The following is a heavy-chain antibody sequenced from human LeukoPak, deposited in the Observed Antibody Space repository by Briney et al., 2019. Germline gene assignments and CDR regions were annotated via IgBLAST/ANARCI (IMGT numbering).Heavy chain of an antibody. J-gene: IGHJ4*02. V-gene: IGHV4-34*01. Sequence: SETLSLTCAVYGGSFSGYYWGWIRQPPGKGLEWIGEINHSGSTNYNPSLKSRVTIPVDTSKNQFSLKLSSVTAADTAVYYCARGIQHIDYWGQGTLVTVSS. CDR1: GGSFSGYY. D-gene: IGHD1-1*01. CDR3: ARGIQHIDY. CDR2: INHSGST.